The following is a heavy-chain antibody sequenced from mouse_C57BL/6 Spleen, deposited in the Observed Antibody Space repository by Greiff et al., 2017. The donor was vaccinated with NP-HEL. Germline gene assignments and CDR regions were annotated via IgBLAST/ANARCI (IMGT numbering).Heavy chain of an antibody. CDR3: ARWGLFGYHYFDY. Sequence: QVQLQQPGAELVRPGSSVKLSCKASGYTFTSYWMDWVKQRPGQGLEWIGNIYPSDSETHYNQKFKDKATLTVDKSSSTAYMQLSSLTSEDSAVYYCARWGLFGYHYFDYWGQGTTLTVSS. V-gene: IGHV1-61*01. CDR2: IYPSDSET. D-gene: IGHD2-2*01. CDR1: GYTFTSYW. J-gene: IGHJ2*01.